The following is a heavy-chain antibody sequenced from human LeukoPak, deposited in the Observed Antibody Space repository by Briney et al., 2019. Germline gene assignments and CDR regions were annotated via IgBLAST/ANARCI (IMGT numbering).Heavy chain of an antibody. Sequence: SGPTLVKPTQALTLTCTFSGFSLSTSGVGVGWIRQPPGKALEWLALIYWNDDKRDSPSLESRLAITKDTSKNQVVLTMTNMDPVDTATYYCARAYYYDSSGYLFDYWGQGTLVTVSS. CDR1: GFSLSTSGVG. CDR2: IYWNDDK. D-gene: IGHD3-22*01. J-gene: IGHJ4*02. V-gene: IGHV2-5*01. CDR3: ARAYYYDSSGYLFDY.